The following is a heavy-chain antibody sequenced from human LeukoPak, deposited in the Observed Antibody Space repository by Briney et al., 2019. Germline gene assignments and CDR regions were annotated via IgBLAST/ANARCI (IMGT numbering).Heavy chain of an antibody. Sequence: ASVKVPCKASGYTFTSYYMHWVRQAPGQGLEWMGIINPSGGSTSYAQKFQGRVTMTRDTSTSTVYMELSSLRSEDTAVYYCARNGKYSGSYWRSAFDIWGQGTMVTVSS. J-gene: IGHJ3*02. V-gene: IGHV1-46*01. D-gene: IGHD1-26*01. CDR1: GYTFTSYY. CDR3: ARNGKYSGSYWRSAFDI. CDR2: INPSGGST.